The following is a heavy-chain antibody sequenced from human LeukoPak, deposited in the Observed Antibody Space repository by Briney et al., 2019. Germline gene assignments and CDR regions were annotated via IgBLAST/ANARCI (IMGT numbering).Heavy chain of an antibody. J-gene: IGHJ6*02. CDR3: AREMGVVTAHGIDV. V-gene: IGHV4-39*02. Sequence: SEALSLTCIVSGGSISSISSNNYHWGWIRQPPGKGLEWIGSIYYSGSTYYNPSLKSRVTISVDTSKNQFSLKLSSVTAADTALYYCAREMGVVTAHGIDVWGQGTTVTVSS. D-gene: IGHD4-23*01. CDR1: GGSISSISSNNYH. CDR2: IYYSGST.